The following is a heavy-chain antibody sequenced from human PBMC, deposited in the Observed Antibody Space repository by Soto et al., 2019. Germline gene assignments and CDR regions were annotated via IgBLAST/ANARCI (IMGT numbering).Heavy chain of an antibody. D-gene: IGHD3-10*01. CDR3: AGHTQYYYGSGTYDNMRDYYYGMDV. CDR2: TYYRSKWYN. Sequence: SQTLSLTCAISGDSVSSNSAAWNWIRQPPSRGLEWLGRTYYRSKWYNDYAVSVKSRITINQDTSKNQFSLKLTSVTAADTAVYYCAGHTQYYYGSGTYDNMRDYYYGMDVWGQGTTVTVSS. CDR1: GDSVSSNSAA. J-gene: IGHJ6*02. V-gene: IGHV6-1*01.